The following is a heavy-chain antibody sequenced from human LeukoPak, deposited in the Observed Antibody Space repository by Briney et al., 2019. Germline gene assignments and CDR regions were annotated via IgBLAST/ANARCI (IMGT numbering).Heavy chain of an antibody. CDR1: GGSISSGGYY. V-gene: IGHV4-31*03. J-gene: IGHJ2*01. D-gene: IGHD3-9*01. CDR2: IYYSGST. Sequence: SETLSLTCTVSGGSISSGGYYWSWIRQHPGKGLEWIGYIYYSGSTYYNPSLKSRVTIPVDTPKNQFSLKLSSVTAADTAVYYCAREMNFNYDILTGYGRYFDLWGRGTLVTVSS. CDR3: AREMNFNYDILTGYGRYFDL.